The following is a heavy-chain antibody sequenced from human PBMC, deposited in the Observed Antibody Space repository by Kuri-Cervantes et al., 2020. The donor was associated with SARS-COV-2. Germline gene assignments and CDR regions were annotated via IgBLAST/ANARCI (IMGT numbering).Heavy chain of an antibody. Sequence: ASVKVSCKASGYTFTSYGISWVRQAPGQGLEWMGWISAYNGNTNYAQKLQGRVTMTTDTSTSTAHMELRSLRSDDTAVYYCARVFVGATYSWFDPWGQGTLVTVSS. V-gene: IGHV1-18*01. CDR2: ISAYNGNT. CDR1: GYTFTSYG. CDR3: ARVFVGATYSWFDP. J-gene: IGHJ5*02. D-gene: IGHD1-26*01.